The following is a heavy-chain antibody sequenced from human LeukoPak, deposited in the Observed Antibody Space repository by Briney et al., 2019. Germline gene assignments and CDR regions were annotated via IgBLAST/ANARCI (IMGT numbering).Heavy chain of an antibody. Sequence: SETLSLTCTVSGGSISDYYWNWMRQPPGKGLEWIGYIYYSGRTNYNPSLKSRVTISVDTSKNQFSLKLSSVTAADTAVYYCASSSWLRLNWFDPWGQGTLVTVSS. CDR2: IYYSGRT. V-gene: IGHV4-59*08. J-gene: IGHJ5*02. CDR3: ASSSWLRLNWFDP. D-gene: IGHD6-13*01. CDR1: GGSISDYY.